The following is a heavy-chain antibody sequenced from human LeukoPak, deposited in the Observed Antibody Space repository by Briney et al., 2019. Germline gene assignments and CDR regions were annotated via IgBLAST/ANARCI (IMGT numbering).Heavy chain of an antibody. CDR1: GYTFTGYY. J-gene: IGHJ4*02. CDR3: ARDGYGDAYYFDF. V-gene: IGHV1-2*02. Sequence: ASVKVSCKASGYTFTGYYIHWVRQAPGQGLEWMGWINPNNGDTNFAQKFQGRVTMTRDTSINTAYMELSRLRSDDTAVYYCARDGYGDAYYFDFWGQGTLVTVSS. CDR2: INPNNGDT. D-gene: IGHD2-21*02.